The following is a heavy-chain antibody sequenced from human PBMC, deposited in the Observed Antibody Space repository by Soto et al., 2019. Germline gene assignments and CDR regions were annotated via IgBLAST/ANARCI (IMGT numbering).Heavy chain of an antibody. J-gene: IGHJ4*02. Sequence: DVQLVESGGGLVQPGRSLRLSCAASGFTFDDYAIHWVRQAPGRGLEWVAGISWNGASIGYADSVKGRFTISRDNAKNSLHLQMNSLRSEDTALYYCANLPLYGSGFDCWGQGTLGTVSS. CDR1: GFTFDDYA. CDR2: ISWNGASI. CDR3: ANLPLYGSGFDC. D-gene: IGHD3-10*01. V-gene: IGHV3-9*01.